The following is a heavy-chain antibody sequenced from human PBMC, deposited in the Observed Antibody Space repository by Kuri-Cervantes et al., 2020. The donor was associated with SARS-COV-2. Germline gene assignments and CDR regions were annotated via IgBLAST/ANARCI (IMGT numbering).Heavy chain of an antibody. D-gene: IGHD3-3*01. CDR1: GFTFSTYA. J-gene: IGHJ5*02. V-gene: IGHV3-23*01. Sequence: GGSLRLSCAASGFTFSTYAMSWVRQAPGKGLEWVSGISGSGGTTYYADSVKGRFTISRDNAKNTLYLQMNSLRAEDTAVYYCASLSNLEWLPPWGQGTLVTVSS. CDR3: ASLSNLEWLPP. CDR2: ISGSGGTT.